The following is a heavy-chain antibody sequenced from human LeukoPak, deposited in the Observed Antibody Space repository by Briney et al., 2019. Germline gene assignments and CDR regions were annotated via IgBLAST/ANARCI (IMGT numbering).Heavy chain of an antibody. Sequence: PGGSLRLSCAASGFTFSSFAMSWVRQAPGKGLDWVSSISGSGAGTYYADSVKGRFTISRDNSKNTLYLQMNSLRAEDTAVYYCTLGGSGTLYYFDYWGQGTLVTVSS. CDR1: GFTFSSFA. D-gene: IGHD3-10*01. V-gene: IGHV3-23*01. CDR3: TLGGSGTLYYFDY. CDR2: ISGSGAGT. J-gene: IGHJ4*02.